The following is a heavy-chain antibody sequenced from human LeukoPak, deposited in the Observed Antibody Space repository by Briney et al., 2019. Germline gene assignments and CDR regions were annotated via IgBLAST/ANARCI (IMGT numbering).Heavy chain of an antibody. V-gene: IGHV4-30-4*01. J-gene: IGHJ4*02. CDR1: GGSISSDDYY. Sequence: SQTLSLTCTVSGGSISSDDYYWSWIRQPPGKGLEWIGYIYYSGSAYYNPSLKSRVTISVDTSKNQFSLKLSSVTAADTAVYYCARHLQDTAMVSPLYDFDNWGQGTLVTVSS. CDR3: ARHLQDTAMVSPLYDFDN. D-gene: IGHD5-18*01. CDR2: IYYSGSA.